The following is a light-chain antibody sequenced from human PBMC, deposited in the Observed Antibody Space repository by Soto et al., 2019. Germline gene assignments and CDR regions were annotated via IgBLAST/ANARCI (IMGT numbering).Light chain of an antibody. Sequence: SYELTQPQSVSAATAQMARITCGGNNIGSRAVQWYQQKPGQDPVLVVYLDSNRPSGIPERFSGSIPGNTAPLTISRIEAGDEADYYCQVWDSSSDIRVFGGGTKLTVL. CDR1: NIGSRA. V-gene: IGLV3-12*02. J-gene: IGLJ3*02. CDR2: LDS. CDR3: QVWDSSSDIRV.